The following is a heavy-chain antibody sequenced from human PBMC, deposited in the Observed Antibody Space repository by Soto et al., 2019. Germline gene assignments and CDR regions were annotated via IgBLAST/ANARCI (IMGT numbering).Heavy chain of an antibody. J-gene: IGHJ5*02. CDR2: ISGSGGST. Sequence: GGSLRLSCAASGFTFSSYAMSWVRQAPGKGLEWVSAISGSGGSTYYADSVKGRFTISRDNSKNTLYLQMNSLRAEDTAVYYCAKNGGTVAAENTNWFDPWGQGTLVTVSS. D-gene: IGHD2-15*01. CDR1: GFTFSSYA. V-gene: IGHV3-23*01. CDR3: AKNGGTVAAENTNWFDP.